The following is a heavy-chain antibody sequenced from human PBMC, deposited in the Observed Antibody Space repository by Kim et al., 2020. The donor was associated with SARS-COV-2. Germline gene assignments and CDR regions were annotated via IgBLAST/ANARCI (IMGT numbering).Heavy chain of an antibody. V-gene: IGHV4-59*01. CDR2: IFYSGNN. Sequence: SETLSLTCTVSGGSISSFHWGWVRQAPGMGLEWIGHIFYSGNNDKNPSLQSRVSLSIDPSNNQFSLTVISAPAADTAVYYCARWHSSSPGFFDFWGQG. CDR3: ARWHSSSPGFFDF. CDR1: GGSISSFH. J-gene: IGHJ4*02. D-gene: IGHD3-22*01.